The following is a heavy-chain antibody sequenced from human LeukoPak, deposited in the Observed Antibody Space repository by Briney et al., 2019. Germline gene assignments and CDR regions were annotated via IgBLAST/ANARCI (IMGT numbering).Heavy chain of an antibody. Sequence: GESLKISCKGSGYSFTSYWIGWVRQMPGKGLEWMGIIYLGDSDTRYSPSFQGQVTISADKSISTAYLQWSSLKASDTAMYYCARHIDHYYDSSGYYWFDYWGQGTLVTVSS. CDR2: IYLGDSDT. CDR3: ARHIDHYYDSSGYYWFDY. V-gene: IGHV5-51*01. D-gene: IGHD3-22*01. J-gene: IGHJ4*02. CDR1: GYSFTSYW.